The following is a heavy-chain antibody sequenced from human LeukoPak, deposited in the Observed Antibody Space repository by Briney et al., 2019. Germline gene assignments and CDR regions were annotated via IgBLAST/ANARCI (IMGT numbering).Heavy chain of an antibody. CDR2: ISGSGGST. D-gene: IGHD5-12*01. CDR3: AKDLEVYSGYDAAFDY. V-gene: IGHV3-23*01. J-gene: IGHJ4*02. CDR1: GSTFSSYA. Sequence: PGGSLRLSCAASGSTFSSYAMSWVRQAPGKGLEWVSAISGSGGSTYYADSVKGRFTISRDNSKNTLYLQMNSLRAEDTAVYYCAKDLEVYSGYDAAFDYWGQGTLVTVSS.